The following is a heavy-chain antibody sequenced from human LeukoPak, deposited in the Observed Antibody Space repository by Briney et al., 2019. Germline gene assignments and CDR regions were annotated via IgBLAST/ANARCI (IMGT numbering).Heavy chain of an antibody. CDR3: ARDGDYYASWFDP. J-gene: IGHJ5*02. CDR1: GFTFSSYS. V-gene: IGHV3-21*01. D-gene: IGHD4-17*01. Sequence: GGSLRLSCAASGFTFSSYSMNWVRQAPGKGLEWVSSISSSSSYIYYADSVKGRFTISRDNAKNSLCLQMNSLRAEDTAVYYCARDGDYYASWFDPWGQGTLVTVSS. CDR2: ISSSSSYI.